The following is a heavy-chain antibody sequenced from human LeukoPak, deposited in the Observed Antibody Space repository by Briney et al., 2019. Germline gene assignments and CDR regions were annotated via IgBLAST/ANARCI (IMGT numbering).Heavy chain of an antibody. CDR3: ARGGKATVVTM. V-gene: IGHV4-4*07. CDR1: GGSINSYY. Sequence: SETLSLTCTVSGGSINSYYWSWIRQPAGKGLEWIGRIYSSGSTNYNPSLKSRVSMSVDTSKNQFSLKLTSVTAADTAGYYCARGGKATVVTMWGQGILVTVSS. CDR2: IYSSGST. D-gene: IGHD4-23*01. J-gene: IGHJ4*02.